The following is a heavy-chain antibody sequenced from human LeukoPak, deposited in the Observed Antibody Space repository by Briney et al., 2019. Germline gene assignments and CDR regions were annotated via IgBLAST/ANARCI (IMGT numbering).Heavy chain of an antibody. CDR1: GYTFTSYD. J-gene: IGHJ3*02. CDR3: AREIEGLDAFDI. CDR2: MNPNSGNT. V-gene: IGHV1-8*03. D-gene: IGHD2-21*01. Sequence: VASVKVSCKASGYTFTSYDINWVRQATGQGLEWMGWMNPNSGNTGYAQKFQGRVTITRNTSISTAYMELSSLRSEDTAVYYCAREIEGLDAFDIWGQGTMVTVSS.